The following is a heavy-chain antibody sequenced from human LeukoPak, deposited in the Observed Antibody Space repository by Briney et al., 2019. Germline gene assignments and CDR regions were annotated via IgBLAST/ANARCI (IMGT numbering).Heavy chain of an antibody. V-gene: IGHV3-7*01. CDR2: IWQDGSEQ. D-gene: IGHD3-3*01. J-gene: IGHJ4*02. Sequence: GGSLRLSCAASGFTFSNYWMTWVRQAPGKGLEWVATIWQDGSEQYYEDSVKGRFTISRDNAKNSLYLQMDSLRAEDTAMYYCASLKLRFLEWLFDSWGQGTLVAVSS. CDR1: GFTFSNYW. CDR3: ASLKLRFLEWLFDS.